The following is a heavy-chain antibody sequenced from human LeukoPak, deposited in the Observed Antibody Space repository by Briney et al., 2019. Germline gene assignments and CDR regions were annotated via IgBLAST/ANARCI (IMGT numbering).Heavy chain of an antibody. D-gene: IGHD3-10*02. Sequence: GGSLRLSCAASGFTSSSYEMNWVRQAPGKVLEWVSYISSSGSTIYYADSVKGRFTISRDNAKNSLYLQMNSLRAEDTAVYYCAELGITMIGGVWGKGTTVTISS. CDR3: AELGITMIGGV. CDR2: ISSSGSTI. J-gene: IGHJ6*04. CDR1: GFTSSSYE. V-gene: IGHV3-48*03.